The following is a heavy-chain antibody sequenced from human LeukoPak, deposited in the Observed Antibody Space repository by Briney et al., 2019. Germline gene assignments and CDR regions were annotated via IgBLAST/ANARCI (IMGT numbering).Heavy chain of an antibody. CDR3: ARLQPPLLAYYFDNRGYLGSFHI. CDR1: GYSFTTYW. Sequence: RGESLKITCKGSGYSFTTYWIAWVHQMPGKGLEWMGIIYPGDSDIRYSPSFQGQITISADKSISTAYLQWSGLKASDTAMFYCARLQPPLLAYYFDNRGYLGSFHIWGQGTMVTVSS. CDR2: IYPGDSDI. J-gene: IGHJ3*02. D-gene: IGHD3-22*01. V-gene: IGHV5-51*07.